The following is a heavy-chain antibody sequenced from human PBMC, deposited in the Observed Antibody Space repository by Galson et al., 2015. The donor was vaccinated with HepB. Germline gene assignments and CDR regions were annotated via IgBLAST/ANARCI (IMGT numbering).Heavy chain of an antibody. CDR1: GFNFSKYD. Sequence: SLRLSCAASGFNFSKYDIHWVRQAPGKGLECVTGISYDGRSQFYADSVKGRFTISRDNSKNTLYLQMNSLRAEDTAVYYCARALLSGGFHGWFDPWGQGTLVTVSS. CDR3: ARALLSGGFHGWFDP. D-gene: IGHD1-26*01. CDR2: ISYDGRSQ. V-gene: IGHV3-30*03. J-gene: IGHJ5*02.